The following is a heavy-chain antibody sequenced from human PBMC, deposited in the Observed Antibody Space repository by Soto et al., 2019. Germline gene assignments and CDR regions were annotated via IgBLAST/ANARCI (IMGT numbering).Heavy chain of an antibody. V-gene: IGHV1-46*02. CDR2: INPSGGST. J-gene: IGHJ4*02. Sequence: ASVKVSCKASGYTFNSHYIHWVRQAPGQGPEWMGIINPSGGSTSYAHKFQSRVTMTRDTSTSTVYMELSSLRSEDKAVYYCARDQIAGTYFFDYWGQGTLVTVSS. CDR3: ARDQIAGTYFFDY. CDR1: GYTFNSHY. D-gene: IGHD6-13*01.